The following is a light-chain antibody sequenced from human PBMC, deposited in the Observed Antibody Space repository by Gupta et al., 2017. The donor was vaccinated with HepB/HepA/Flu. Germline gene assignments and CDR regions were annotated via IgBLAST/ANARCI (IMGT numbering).Light chain of an antibody. CDR1: QSISSY. J-gene: IGKJ3*01. V-gene: IGKV1-39*01. Sequence: DIQMTQSPSSLSASVGDRVTITCRASQSISSYLNWYQQKPGKAPKLLIYAASSLQSGVPSRFSGSGSGTDFTLTSSSLQTEDFATYYCQQSYSTPQRITFGPGTKVDIK. CDR2: AAS. CDR3: QQSYSTPQRIT.